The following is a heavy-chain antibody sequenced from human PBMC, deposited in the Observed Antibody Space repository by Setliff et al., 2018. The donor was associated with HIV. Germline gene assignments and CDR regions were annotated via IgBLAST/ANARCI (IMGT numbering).Heavy chain of an antibody. CDR2: ISARSDYS. J-gene: IGHJ4*02. V-gene: IGHV3-23*01. CDR3: APIRDGYNYFFDH. CDR1: GFTFSAYV. D-gene: IGHD5-12*01. Sequence: GGFLRLSCAASGFTFSAYVTSWIRQAPGRGPEWVSAISARSDYSYAADSMKGRFTISRDNSKNTLYLQMTDLRAEDTAIYYCAPIRDGYNYFFDHWGQGTLVTVSS.